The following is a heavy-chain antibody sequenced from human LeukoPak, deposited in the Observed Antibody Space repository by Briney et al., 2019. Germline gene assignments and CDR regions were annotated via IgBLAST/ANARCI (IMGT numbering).Heavy chain of an antibody. V-gene: IGHV3-74*01. CDR3: VRPNFGGVYDY. CDR1: GFTFSSYW. D-gene: IGHD3-3*01. Sequence: QPGGSLRLSCAASGFTFSSYWMHWVRQAPGKGPVWVSRINIDGSSTTYADYVNGRFTISRDNAKNTLYLQMNSLRVEDTAVYYCVRPNFGGVYDYWGQGALVTVSS. CDR2: INIDGSST. J-gene: IGHJ4*02.